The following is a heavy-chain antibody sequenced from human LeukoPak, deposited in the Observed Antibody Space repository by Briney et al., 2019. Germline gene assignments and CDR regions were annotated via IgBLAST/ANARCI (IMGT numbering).Heavy chain of an antibody. D-gene: IGHD4/OR15-4a*01. Sequence: GGSLRLSCAASGFTFSSYAMSWVRQAPGKGLEWVSTISGRDGTTYYADSVKGRFTISRDNSKNTLYLQMSSLRAEDTAVYYCVKESGFMVAPNSAFDIWGQGTMVTVSS. CDR2: ISGRDGTT. J-gene: IGHJ3*02. V-gene: IGHV3-23*01. CDR3: VKESGFMVAPNSAFDI. CDR1: GFTFSSYA.